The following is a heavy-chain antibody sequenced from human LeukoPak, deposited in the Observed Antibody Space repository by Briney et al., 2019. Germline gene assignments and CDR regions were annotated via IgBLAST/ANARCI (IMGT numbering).Heavy chain of an antibody. CDR3: ARDNWNYGSSMDV. CDR2: INYSGST. V-gene: IGHV4-59*01. CDR1: GGSISSYY. J-gene: IGHJ6*02. Sequence: SETLSLTCSVSGGSISSYYWSWIRQPPGKGLEWIGYINYSGSTNYNPSLKSRVTISVDTSKNQFSLKLSSVTAADTAVYYCARDNWNYGSSMDVWGQGTTVTVSS. D-gene: IGHD1-7*01.